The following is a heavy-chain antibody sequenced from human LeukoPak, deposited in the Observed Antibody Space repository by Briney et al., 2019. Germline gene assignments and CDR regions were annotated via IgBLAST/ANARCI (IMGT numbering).Heavy chain of an antibody. CDR2: FDPEDGET. Sequence: ASVKVSCKVSGYTLTELSMHWVRQAPGKGLEWMGGFDPEDGETIYAQKFQGRVTMTEDTSTDTAYMELSSLRSEDTAVYYCATSGYYDSSGYLIQFDYWGQGTLVTVSS. CDR3: ATSGYYDSSGYLIQFDY. D-gene: IGHD3-22*01. CDR1: GYTLTELS. J-gene: IGHJ4*02. V-gene: IGHV1-24*01.